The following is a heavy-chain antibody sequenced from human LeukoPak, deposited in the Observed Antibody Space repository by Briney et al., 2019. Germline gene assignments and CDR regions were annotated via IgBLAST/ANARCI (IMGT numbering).Heavy chain of an antibody. Sequence: SGPTLVKPTQTLTLTCTFSGFSLSTSGVGVGWIRQPPGKALEWLALIYWNDDKRYSPSLKSRLTITKDNSKNQVVLTMTNMDPVDTATYYCAHRQEYSSTHNWFDPWGQGTLVTVSS. V-gene: IGHV2-5*01. CDR1: GFSLSTSGVG. CDR2: IYWNDDK. CDR3: AHRQEYSSTHNWFDP. J-gene: IGHJ5*02. D-gene: IGHD6-6*01.